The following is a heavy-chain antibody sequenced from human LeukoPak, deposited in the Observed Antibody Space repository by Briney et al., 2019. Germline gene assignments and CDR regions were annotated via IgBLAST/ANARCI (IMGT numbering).Heavy chain of an antibody. CDR1: GFTFNIYW. Sequence: GGSLRLSCAASGFTFNIYWIHWVRQAPGKGLEWVAVISFDGSIEYYADSVKGRFTISRDDSTNALYLQMNSLRPEDTALYYCAKDLQHLVRTLSFDYWGQGTLVTVSS. V-gene: IGHV3-30*18. D-gene: IGHD6-13*01. CDR2: ISFDGSIE. J-gene: IGHJ4*02. CDR3: AKDLQHLVRTLSFDY.